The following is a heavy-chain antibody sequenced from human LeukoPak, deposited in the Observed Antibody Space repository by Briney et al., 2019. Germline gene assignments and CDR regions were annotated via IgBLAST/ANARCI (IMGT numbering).Heavy chain of an antibody. CDR1: GGSISGSH. Sequence: SETLSLTCTVSGGSISGSHGRWIRQPPGKGLEWIMSLYSTGTTEYNASLKSRVAMSVDTSKNQLSLKLTSVTAADTAVYYCVARHLTAPRACFHPWGQGLLVTVSA. J-gene: IGHJ5*02. CDR3: VARHLTAPRACFHP. D-gene: IGHD5-18*01. CDR2: LYSTGTT. V-gene: IGHV4-59*08.